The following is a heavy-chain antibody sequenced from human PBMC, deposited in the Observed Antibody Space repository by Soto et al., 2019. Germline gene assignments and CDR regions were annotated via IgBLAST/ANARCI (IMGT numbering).Heavy chain of an antibody. Sequence: QVQLEQSGTEVKKPGSSLKVSCKASGGAFSTIGINWVRQAPGQGLELMGGVIPTCVSTNYAQKFQCRITLTADESTSTDYMELSSLRSEDTAIYYGATWRCGVTTPDFMGPFDYWGQGTLVTVSS. CDR3: ATWRCGVTTPDFMGPFDY. CDR1: GGAFSTIG. D-gene: IGHD2-8*02. V-gene: IGHV1-69*01. CDR2: VIPTCVST. J-gene: IGHJ4*02.